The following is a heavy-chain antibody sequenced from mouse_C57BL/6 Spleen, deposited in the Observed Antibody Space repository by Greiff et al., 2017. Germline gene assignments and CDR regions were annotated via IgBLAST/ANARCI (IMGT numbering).Heavy chain of an antibody. D-gene: IGHD2-2*01. J-gene: IGHJ4*01. CDR2: INPGSGGT. V-gene: IGHV1-54*01. CDR3: ASGGYEGIYAMDY. Sequence: QVQLQQSGAELVRPGTSVKVSCKASGYAFTNYLIEWVKQRPGQGLEWIGVINPGSGGTNYNEKFKGKATLTADKSSSTAYMQLSSLTSEDSAVYFCASGGYEGIYAMDYWGKGTSVTVSS. CDR1: GYAFTNYL.